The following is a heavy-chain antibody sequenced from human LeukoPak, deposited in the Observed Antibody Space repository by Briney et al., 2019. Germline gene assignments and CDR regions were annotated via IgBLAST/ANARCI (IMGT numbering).Heavy chain of an antibody. Sequence: GGSLRLSCAASGFTFSNFYMTWIRQAPGKGLEWVSYISNSGTTIYYADSVKGRFTMSRDNSKNTLYLQMNSLRAEDTAVYYCAKGGHCSGGSCYSNAFDIWGQGTMVTVSS. J-gene: IGHJ3*02. V-gene: IGHV3-11*01. CDR3: AKGGHCSGGSCYSNAFDI. CDR1: GFTFSNFY. D-gene: IGHD2-15*01. CDR2: ISNSGTTI.